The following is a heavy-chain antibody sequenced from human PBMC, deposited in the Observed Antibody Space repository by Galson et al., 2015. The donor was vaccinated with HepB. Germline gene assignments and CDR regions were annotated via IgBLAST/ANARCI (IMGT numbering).Heavy chain of an antibody. J-gene: IGHJ5*02. D-gene: IGHD3-3*01. CDR1: GFTFHSYG. CDR2: ISYDGNNK. V-gene: IGHV3-30*03. CDR3: ARDAVAVFGVGTWFDP. Sequence: SLRLSCAASGFTFHSYGLHWVRQAPGRGLDWVAFISYDGNNKYYADSVKGRFTVSRDSDKNSIYLQMNSLRAEDTALYYCARDAVAVFGVGTWFDPWGQGTLVTVSS.